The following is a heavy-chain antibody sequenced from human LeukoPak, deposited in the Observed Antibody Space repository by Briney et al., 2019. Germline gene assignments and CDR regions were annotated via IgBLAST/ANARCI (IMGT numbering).Heavy chain of an antibody. CDR2: IKGDGSEK. V-gene: IGHV3-7*01. D-gene: IGHD4-17*01. J-gene: IGHJ2*01. CDR1: GFTFRSYG. Sequence: GRSLRLSCAASGFTFRSYGMHWVRQAPGKGLEWVANIKGDGSEKVYVDSVTGRFTISRDNAKKSLYLQMNTLRVEDTAVYYCARVKGSVTSYWYFDLWGRGTLLTVSS. CDR3: ARVKGSVTSYWYFDL.